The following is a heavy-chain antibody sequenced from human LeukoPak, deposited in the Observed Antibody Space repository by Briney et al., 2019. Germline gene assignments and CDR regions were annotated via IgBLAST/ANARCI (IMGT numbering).Heavy chain of an antibody. V-gene: IGHV3-74*01. CDR3: VRDGQGSTPLDY. CDR1: GFTFSSYG. Sequence: TGGSLRLSCAASGFTFSSYGMHWVRQAPGKGLVWVSGISSDGSRPRYADSVNGRFTISRDNAKNTLYLQMNSLRAEDTAVYFCVRDGQGSTPLDYWGQGTLVTVSS. J-gene: IGHJ4*02. CDR2: ISSDGSRP. D-gene: IGHD1-26*01.